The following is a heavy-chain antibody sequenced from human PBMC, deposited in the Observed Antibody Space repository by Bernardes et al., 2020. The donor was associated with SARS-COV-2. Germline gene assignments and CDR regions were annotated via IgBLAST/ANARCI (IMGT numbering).Heavy chain of an antibody. Sequence: GGSLRLSCAASGFTFSSYGMHWVRQAPGKGLEWVAVIWYDGSNKYYADSVKGRFTISRDNSKNTLYLQMNSLRAEDTAVYYCARDAYYYDSSGYYYPDYYYYGMDVWGQGTTVTVSS. CDR2: IWYDGSNK. D-gene: IGHD3-22*01. J-gene: IGHJ6*02. CDR3: ARDAYYYDSSGYYYPDYYYYGMDV. CDR1: GFTFSSYG. V-gene: IGHV3-33*01.